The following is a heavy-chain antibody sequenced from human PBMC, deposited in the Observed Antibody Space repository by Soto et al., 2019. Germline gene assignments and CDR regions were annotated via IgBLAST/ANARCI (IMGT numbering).Heavy chain of an antibody. J-gene: IGHJ6*02. Sequence: EVQLVESGGGVVRPGGSLRLSCAASGFTFDDYGMSWVRQAPGKGLEWVSGINWNGGSTGYADSVKGRFTISRDNAKNSLYLRMNSLRAEDTALYYCARGYYDFWSGYYTGLYYYYGMDVWGQGTTVTVSS. V-gene: IGHV3-20*04. CDR3: ARGYYDFWSGYYTGLYYYYGMDV. D-gene: IGHD3-3*01. CDR1: GFTFDDYG. CDR2: INWNGGST.